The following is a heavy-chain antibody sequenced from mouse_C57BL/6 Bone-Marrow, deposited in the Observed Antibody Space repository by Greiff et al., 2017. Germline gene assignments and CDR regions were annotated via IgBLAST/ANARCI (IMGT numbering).Heavy chain of an antibody. Sequence: EVKLLESGPSLVRPSQTLSLTCTVTGFSINSDCYWIWIRQFPGNKLEYIGYTFYSGITYYNPSLESRTYITRDTSKNQCSLKLSSVTTEDTATYYCARDPYYYGSIAWFAYWGQGTLVTVSA. J-gene: IGHJ3*01. V-gene: IGHV3-3*01. CDR2: TFYSGIT. D-gene: IGHD1-1*01. CDR1: GFSINSDCY. CDR3: ARDPYYYGSIAWFAY.